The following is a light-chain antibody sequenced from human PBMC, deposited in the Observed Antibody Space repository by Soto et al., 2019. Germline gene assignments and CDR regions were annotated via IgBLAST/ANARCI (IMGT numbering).Light chain of an antibody. CDR1: SSDVGGYNF. CDR2: DVS. CDR3: SSYTRINTHV. J-gene: IGLJ1*01. Sequence: QSVLAQPASVSGSPGQSITISCTGTSSDVGGYNFVSWYQQHPGKAPKLIISDVSNRPSGVSTRFSGSKSGNTASLTISGLQAEDEADYYCSSYTRINTHVFGTGTKVTVL. V-gene: IGLV2-14*01.